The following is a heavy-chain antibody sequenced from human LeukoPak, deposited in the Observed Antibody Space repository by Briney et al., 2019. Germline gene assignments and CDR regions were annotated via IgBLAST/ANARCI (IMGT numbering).Heavy chain of an antibody. J-gene: IGHJ4*02. V-gene: IGHV3-30-3*02. CDR3: AKLHNLNCDY. CDR2: ISKDGNIR. D-gene: IGHD1-14*01. CDR1: GFTFSSYA. Sequence: GGSLRLSCSASGFTFSSYAMDWVRQAPGMGLEWVAIISKDGNIRNYAASVKGRFTVSRDNSKSTLYLQMNNLRPEDTAVYYCAKLHNLNCDYWGLGTLVTVSS.